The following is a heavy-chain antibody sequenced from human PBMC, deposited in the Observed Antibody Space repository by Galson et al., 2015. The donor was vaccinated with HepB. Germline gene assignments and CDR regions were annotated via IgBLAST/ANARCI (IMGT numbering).Heavy chain of an antibody. CDR2: ISSSGTTK. CDR1: GFTFNDYY. J-gene: IGHJ5*02. V-gene: IGHV3-11*01. D-gene: IGHD1-26*01. CDR3: TRLRGIYYFDL. Sequence: SLRLSCAASGFTFNDYYMGWIRQAPGRGLEWVSYISSSGTTKYYADSVKGRFSISRDNAKNSLYVRMNNLRAEDTAVYFCTRLRGIYYFDLWGQGTLVSVSS.